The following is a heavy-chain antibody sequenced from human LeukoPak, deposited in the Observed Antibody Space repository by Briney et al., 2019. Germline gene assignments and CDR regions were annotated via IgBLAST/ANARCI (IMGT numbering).Heavy chain of an antibody. V-gene: IGHV4-39*01. Sequence: SETLSLTCTVSGGSISSSSYYWGWIRQPPGKGLEWIGSIYYSGSTYYNPSLKSRVTISVDTSKNQFSLKLSSVTAADTAVYYCARGNEMATILFDYWGQGTLVTVSS. D-gene: IGHD5-24*01. CDR2: IYYSGST. J-gene: IGHJ4*02. CDR1: GGSISSSSYY. CDR3: ARGNEMATILFDY.